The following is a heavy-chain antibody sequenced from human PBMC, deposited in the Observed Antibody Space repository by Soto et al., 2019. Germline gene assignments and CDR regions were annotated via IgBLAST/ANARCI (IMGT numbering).Heavy chain of an antibody. Sequence: GESLKISCKGSGYSFTSYWIGWVRQMPGKGLEWMGIIYPGDSDTRYSPYFQGQVTISADKSISNAYLKWSSLKASDTAMYYFARPHNYYDSSGYYMALGYWGQGTLVTVSS. CDR3: ARPHNYYDSSGYYMALGY. V-gene: IGHV5-51*01. CDR2: IYPGDSDT. CDR1: GYSFTSYW. D-gene: IGHD3-22*01. J-gene: IGHJ4*02.